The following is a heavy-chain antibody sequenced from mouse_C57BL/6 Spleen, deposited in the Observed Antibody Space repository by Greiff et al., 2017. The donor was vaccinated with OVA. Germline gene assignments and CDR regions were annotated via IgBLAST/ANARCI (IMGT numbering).Heavy chain of an antibody. J-gene: IGHJ3*01. CDR3: ARDLGPGGRFAY. CDR1: GYSITSGYY. V-gene: IGHV3-6*01. CDR2: ISYDGSN. D-gene: IGHD3-1*01. Sequence: DVQLQESGPGLVKPSQSLSLTCSVTGYSITSGYYWNWIRQFPGNKLEWMGYISYDGSNNYNPSLKNRISITRDTSKNQFFLKLNSVTTEDTATYYCARDLGPGGRFAYWGQGTLVTVSA.